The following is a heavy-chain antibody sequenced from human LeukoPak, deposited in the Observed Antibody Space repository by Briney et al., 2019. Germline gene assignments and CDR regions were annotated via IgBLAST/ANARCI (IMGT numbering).Heavy chain of an antibody. CDR1: GDSIRSYY. V-gene: IGHV4-59*08. J-gene: IGHJ4*01. CDR2: IYYTGST. Sequence: PSETLSLTCTVSGDSIRSYYWNWIRRPPGKGLEWIGYIYYTGSTSYNPSLKSRAIISLDTSKSQFSLRLTSVTAADTAVYYCASHGSSGHDPLTWGQGTLVTVSS. D-gene: IGHD5-12*01. CDR3: ASHGSSGHDPLT.